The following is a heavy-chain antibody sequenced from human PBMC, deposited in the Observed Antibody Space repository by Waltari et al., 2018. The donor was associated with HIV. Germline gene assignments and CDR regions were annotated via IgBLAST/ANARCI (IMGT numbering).Heavy chain of an antibody. J-gene: IGHJ4*02. CDR2: VYTSGRT. CDR3: ARFVLGGYQGSATFSFDF. D-gene: IGHD3-10*01. V-gene: IGHV4-61*02. CDR1: GGSMSSGSYY. Sequence: QVQLQESGPGQVKPTQTLSLTCTVSGGSMSSGSYYWSWPRQPAGKGLEWIGRVYTSGRTTYSPSLKSRVSMSIDTSKNQFSLRLNSVTAADTAFYYCARFVLGGYQGSATFSFDFWGPGTLVSVSP.